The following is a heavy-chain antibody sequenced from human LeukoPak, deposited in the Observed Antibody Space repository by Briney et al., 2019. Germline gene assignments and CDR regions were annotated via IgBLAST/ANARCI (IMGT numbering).Heavy chain of an antibody. CDR2: IWYDGSNK. D-gene: IGHD6-19*01. V-gene: IGHV3-33*01. CDR3: ARDYYSSGWTFYY. Sequence: GGSLRLSCAASGFTFSSYGMHWVRQAPGKGLEWVAVIWYDGSNKYYADSVKGRFTISRDNSKNTLYLQMNSLRAEDTAVYYCARDYYSSGWTFYYWGQGTLVTVSS. CDR1: GFTFSSYG. J-gene: IGHJ4*02.